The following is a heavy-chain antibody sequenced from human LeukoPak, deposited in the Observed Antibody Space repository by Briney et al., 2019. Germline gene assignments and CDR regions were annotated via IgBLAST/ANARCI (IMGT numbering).Heavy chain of an antibody. D-gene: IGHD3-10*01. CDR3: ARERSMVRGISWFDP. J-gene: IGHJ5*02. CDR1: GDSISGSSFY. CDR2: IYNSGST. Sequence: PSETLSLTCTVSGDSISGSSFYWGWIRQPPGKGLAWIGSIYNSGSTYYNPSLKSRVTISVDTSKNQFSLKLTSVTAADTAVYFCARERSMVRGISWFDPWGQGTLVTVSS. V-gene: IGHV4-39*07.